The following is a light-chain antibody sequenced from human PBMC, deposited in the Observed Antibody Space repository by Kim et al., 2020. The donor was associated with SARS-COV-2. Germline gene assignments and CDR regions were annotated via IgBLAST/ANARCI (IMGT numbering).Light chain of an antibody. CDR3: QQSYKTPYT. Sequence: SASVGDRVTITCRASQSIISYLNWYQQKPGKAPKLLIYAASSLQSGVPSRFSGSGSGTDFTLTISSLQPEDSATYYCQQSYKTPYTFGQGTKLEI. J-gene: IGKJ2*01. CDR2: AAS. V-gene: IGKV1-39*01. CDR1: QSIISY.